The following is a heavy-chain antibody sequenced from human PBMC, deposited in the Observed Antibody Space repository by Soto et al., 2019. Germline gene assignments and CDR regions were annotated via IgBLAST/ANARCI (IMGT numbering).Heavy chain of an antibody. Sequence: PGGSLRLSCAASGFTFSSYNMNWVRQAPGKGLEWVSYISSSSSTIYYADSVKGRFTISRDNAKNSLYLQMNSLRYENTAVYFCARDRTGTPFDYWGQGTLVTVS. CDR2: ISSSSSTI. CDR1: GFTFSSYN. J-gene: IGHJ4*02. D-gene: IGHD1-1*01. CDR3: ARDRTGTPFDY. V-gene: IGHV3-48*02.